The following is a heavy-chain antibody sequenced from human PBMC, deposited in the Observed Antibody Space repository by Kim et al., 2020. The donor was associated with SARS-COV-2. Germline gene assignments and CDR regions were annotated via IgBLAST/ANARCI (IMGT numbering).Heavy chain of an antibody. CDR3: AREGVRDGYNSEHYFDY. J-gene: IGHJ4*02. V-gene: IGHV4-30-2*05. D-gene: IGHD5-12*01. Sequence: LKSRVTISVDTSKNPFSLKLSSVTAADTAVYYCAREGVRDGYNSEHYFDYWGQGTLVTVSS.